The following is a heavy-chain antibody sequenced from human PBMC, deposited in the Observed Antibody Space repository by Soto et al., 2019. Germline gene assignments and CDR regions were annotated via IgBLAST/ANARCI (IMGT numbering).Heavy chain of an antibody. Sequence: GASVKVSCKASGYIFTGYHIHWVRKAPGRGLEWMGWINPNSGDTEYAQNFQVRVSMTRDTPFNLVYIEMSGLIPDDTAVYYCARDARGTRGFDEMDIWGQGTTIPVSS. CDR2: INPNSGDT. J-gene: IGHJ6*01. D-gene: IGHD3-9*01. CDR3: ARDARGTRGFDEMDI. CDR1: GYIFTGYH. V-gene: IGHV1-2*02.